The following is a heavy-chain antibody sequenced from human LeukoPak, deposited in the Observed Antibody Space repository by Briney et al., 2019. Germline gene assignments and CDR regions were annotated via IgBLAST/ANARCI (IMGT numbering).Heavy chain of an antibody. Sequence: PGGSLRLSCAASGFTFSSYWMSWVRQAPGKGLEWVANIKQDGSEKYYVDSVKGRFTISRDNAKNSLYLQMNSLRAEETAVYYCARDRKGGFGDRDWFDPWGQGTLVTVSS. CDR2: IKQDGSEK. CDR3: ARDRKGGFGDRDWFDP. V-gene: IGHV3-7*01. CDR1: GFTFSSYW. D-gene: IGHD3-10*01. J-gene: IGHJ5*02.